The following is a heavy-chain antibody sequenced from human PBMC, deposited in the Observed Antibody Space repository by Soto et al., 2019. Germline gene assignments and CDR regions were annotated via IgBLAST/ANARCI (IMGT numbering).Heavy chain of an antibody. CDR1: GFAFGAYA. J-gene: IGHJ5*02. CDR3: AKDPVPQLLPSWWFDP. Sequence: GSLRLSCAASGFAFGAYAMTWVRQAPGKGLEWVSVISGAGGNTYYADSVKGRFTVSRDNSKKMPYLEMNSLRVEDTAIYYCAKDPVPQLLPSWWFDPWGQGTRVTV. V-gene: IGHV3-23*01. CDR2: ISGAGGNT. D-gene: IGHD2-2*01.